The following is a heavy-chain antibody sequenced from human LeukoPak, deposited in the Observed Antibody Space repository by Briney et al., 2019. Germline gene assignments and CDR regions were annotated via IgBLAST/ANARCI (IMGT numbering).Heavy chain of an antibody. CDR3: ARHVRSYYMDV. CDR1: GGSISNYY. J-gene: IGHJ6*03. D-gene: IGHD3-16*01. CDR2: IYYSGST. V-gene: IGHV4-59*08. Sequence: SETLSLTCTVSGGSISNYYWSWIRQPPGKGLEWIGYIYYSGSTNYNPSLKSRVTISVDTSKNQFSLKLSSVTAADTAVYYCARHVRSYYMDVWGKGTTVTVSS.